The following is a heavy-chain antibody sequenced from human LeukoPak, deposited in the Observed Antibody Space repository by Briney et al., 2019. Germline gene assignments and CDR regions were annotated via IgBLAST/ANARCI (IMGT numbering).Heavy chain of an antibody. CDR2: IYYSGST. J-gene: IGHJ4*02. Sequence: SETLSLTCTVSGGSISSYYWSWIRQPPGKGLEWIGYIYYSGSTNYNPSLKSRVTISVDTSKNQFSLKLSSVTAADTAVYYCARFRNYYDSIGYPYYFDYWGQGTLVTVSS. CDR3: ARFRNYYDSIGYPYYFDY. D-gene: IGHD3-22*01. V-gene: IGHV4-59*01. CDR1: GGSISSYY.